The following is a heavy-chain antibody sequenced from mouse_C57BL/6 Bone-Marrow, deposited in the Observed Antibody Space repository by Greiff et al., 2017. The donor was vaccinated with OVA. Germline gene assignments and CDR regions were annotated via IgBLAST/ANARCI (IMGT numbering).Heavy chain of an antibody. J-gene: IGHJ2*01. V-gene: IGHV14-4*01. CDR1: GFNIKDDY. D-gene: IGHD1-1*01. Sequence: EVQGVESGAELVRPGASVKLSCTASGFNIKDDYMHWVKQRPEQGLEWIGWIDPENGDTEYASKFQGKATITADTSSNTAYLQLSSLTSEDTAVYYCTGGSGGYWGQGTTLTVSS. CDR3: TGGSGGY. CDR2: IDPENGDT.